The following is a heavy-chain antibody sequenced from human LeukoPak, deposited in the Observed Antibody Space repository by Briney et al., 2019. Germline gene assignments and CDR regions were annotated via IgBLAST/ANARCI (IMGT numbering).Heavy chain of an antibody. V-gene: IGHV3-48*04. CDR2: ISSSGSTI. CDR3: AELGITMIRGV. Sequence: GGSLRLSCAASGFTFSSHGMSWVRQAPGKGLEWVSYISSSGSTIYYADSVKGRFTISRDNAKNSLYLQMNSLRAEDTAVYYCAELGITMIRGVWGKGTTVTISS. J-gene: IGHJ6*04. D-gene: IGHD3-22*01. CDR1: GFTFSSHG.